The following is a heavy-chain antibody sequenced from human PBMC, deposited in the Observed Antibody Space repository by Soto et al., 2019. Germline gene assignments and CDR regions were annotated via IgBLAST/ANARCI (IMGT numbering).Heavy chain of an antibody. D-gene: IGHD3-16*01. CDR2: INQDTGYG. V-gene: IGHV3-7*01. CDR3: AKVGYNDWDFDR. CDR1: GFGFIGYG. J-gene: IGHJ4*02. Sequence: EVQVVESGGGLVQPGGSLRLSGVASGFGFIGYGLTWVRQAPGKGLGWGAIINQDTGYGYYGDSVEGRFTISRDNAKSSVYLQMNSRRAEDTALYYCAKVGYNDWDFDRWGQGTLVTVSS.